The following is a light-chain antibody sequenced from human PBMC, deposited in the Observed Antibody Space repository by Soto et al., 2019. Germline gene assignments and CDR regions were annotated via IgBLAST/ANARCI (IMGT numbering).Light chain of an antibody. CDR1: SNDVGGYNY. Sequence: QSVLTPPASVSASPGPSLTIPRTGPSNDVGGYNYVSWYQHHPGKAPKLIIYDVSNRPSGVSIRFSASKSDNTASLTISGLQPEDEADYHCSSYTTSNTRQIVFGTGT. CDR3: SSYTTSNTRQIV. V-gene: IGLV2-14*03. J-gene: IGLJ1*01. CDR2: DVS.